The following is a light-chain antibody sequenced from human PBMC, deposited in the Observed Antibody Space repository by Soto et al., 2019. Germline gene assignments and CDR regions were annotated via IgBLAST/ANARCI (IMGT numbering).Light chain of an antibody. CDR1: QSVSGSY. V-gene: IGKV3-20*01. CDR3: QQYDRSPTT. Sequence: EIVLTQSPGTLSLSPGERATLSCRASQSVSGSYFAWYQQKPGQAPKLLIYGASSRATGIPDRFSGSGSGTDFTLTISRLEPEDFAVYYWQQYDRSPTTFGQGTKVEIK. J-gene: IGKJ1*01. CDR2: GAS.